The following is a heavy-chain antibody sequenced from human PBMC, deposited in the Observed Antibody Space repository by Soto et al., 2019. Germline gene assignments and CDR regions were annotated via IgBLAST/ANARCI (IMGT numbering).Heavy chain of an antibody. Sequence: EVQLVESGGGLVKPGGSLRLSCAASGFTFSSYSMNWVRQAPGKGLEWVSSIRSSSSYIYYADSVKGRFTISRDNAKNSLYLQMNSLRAEDTAVYYCARDNLDSSDYNYWGQGTLVTVSS. V-gene: IGHV3-21*01. CDR3: ARDNLDSSDYNY. CDR2: IRSSSSYI. J-gene: IGHJ4*02. D-gene: IGHD4-17*01. CDR1: GFTFSSYS.